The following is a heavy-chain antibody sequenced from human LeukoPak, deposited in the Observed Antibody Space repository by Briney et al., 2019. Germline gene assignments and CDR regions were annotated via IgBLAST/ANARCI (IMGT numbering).Heavy chain of an antibody. J-gene: IGHJ4*02. CDR3: ARTGDTERFDY. D-gene: IGHD5-18*01. Sequence: PGRSLRLSCAASGFTFSNYGMHWVRQAPGKGLEWVALIRYDGSKKDYADSVKGRFTISRDNSKNTLHLQMNSLRAEDTAVYYCARTGDTERFDYWDQGTLVTVSS. CDR1: GFTFSNYG. CDR2: IRYDGSKK. V-gene: IGHV3-33*01.